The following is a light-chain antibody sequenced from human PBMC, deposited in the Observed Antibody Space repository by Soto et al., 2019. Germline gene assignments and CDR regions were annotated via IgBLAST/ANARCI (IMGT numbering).Light chain of an antibody. CDR1: QSINTY. J-gene: IGKJ2*01. CDR3: QQRTNWPPYT. V-gene: IGKV3-11*01. Sequence: EIVLTQSPATLSLSPGERATLSCRASQSINTYLAWYQQRPGQVPRLLIYEASNRATGIPGRFSGSGSGTDFTLTISSLEFEDSAVYYGQQRTNWPPYTFSQGTKLEIK. CDR2: EAS.